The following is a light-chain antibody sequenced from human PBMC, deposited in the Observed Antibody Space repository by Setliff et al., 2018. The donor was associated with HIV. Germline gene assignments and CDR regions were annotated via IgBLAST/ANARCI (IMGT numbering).Light chain of an antibody. CDR1: SSDVGNYNR. CDR3: SSYTSIITFV. CDR2: EVS. Sequence: QSALTQPPSVSGSPGQSVTISCTGTSSDVGNYNRVSWYQQPPGAAPKLIIYEVSNRPAGVPDLFSGSKSGNTASLTISGRQAEDEALYFCSSYTSIITFVFGTGTKVTVL. J-gene: IGLJ1*01. V-gene: IGLV2-18*02.